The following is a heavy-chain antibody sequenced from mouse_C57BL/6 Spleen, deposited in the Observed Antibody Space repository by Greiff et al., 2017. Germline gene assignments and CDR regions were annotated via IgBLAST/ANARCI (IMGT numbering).Heavy chain of an antibody. Sequence: VQLQESGPGLVAPSQSLSNTCTLPGFPSTSYGVSWFRQPPGKGLEGLGVIWGDGSTNYHSALISRLSISQDNSKSQVFLKLNSLQTDDTATYYCAKHVVTWFAYWGQGALVTVSA. J-gene: IGHJ3*01. V-gene: IGHV2-3*01. CDR1: GFPSTSYG. CDR3: AKHVVTWFAY. D-gene: IGHD1-1*02. CDR2: IWGDGST.